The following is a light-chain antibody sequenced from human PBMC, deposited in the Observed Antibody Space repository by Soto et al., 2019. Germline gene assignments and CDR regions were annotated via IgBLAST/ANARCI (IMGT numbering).Light chain of an antibody. V-gene: IGKV3-15*01. Sequence: VMTQSPATLSVSPGERVTLSCRASESVSSNLAWYQQRPGQAPRLLIYGASTRATETPLRCRGSGSGTEFTLTISSLQPDDFATYYCQQYNTYSTFGQGTRLEIK. CDR3: QQYNTYST. CDR1: ESVSSN. CDR2: GAS. J-gene: IGKJ5*01.